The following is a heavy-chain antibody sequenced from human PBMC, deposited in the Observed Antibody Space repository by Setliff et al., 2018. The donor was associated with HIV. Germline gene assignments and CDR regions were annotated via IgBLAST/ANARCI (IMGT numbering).Heavy chain of an antibody. V-gene: IGHV3-74*01. J-gene: IGHJ4*02. Sequence: GGSLRLSCAASGFAFDRFWMHWVRQAPGKGLVWVSRVNRDGSSTTYADSVKDRFTISRDNAKNTLYLQMNSLRAVDTGVYYCHSGYDTEEQSYFEYWGQGALVTVSS. CDR1: GFAFDRFW. CDR3: HSGYDTEEQSYFEY. CDR2: VNRDGSST. D-gene: IGHD5-12*01.